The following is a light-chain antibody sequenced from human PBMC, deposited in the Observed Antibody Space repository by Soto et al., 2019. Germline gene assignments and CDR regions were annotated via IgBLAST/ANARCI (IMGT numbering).Light chain of an antibody. Sequence: QSVLTQPASVSGSPGQSITISCSGTTNDVGGYNYVSWYQQHPGKAPKLLIYGVTDRPSGVSSRFSGSKSGNAASLTISGLQAEDEGDYYCSSYAGSSNVFGTGTKVTVL. CDR3: SSYAGSSNV. CDR2: GVT. J-gene: IGLJ1*01. CDR1: TNDVGGYNY. V-gene: IGLV2-14*03.